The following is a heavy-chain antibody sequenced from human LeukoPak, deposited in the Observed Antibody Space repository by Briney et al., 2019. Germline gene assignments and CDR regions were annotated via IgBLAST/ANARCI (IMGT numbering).Heavy chain of an antibody. CDR1: GYTFTSYD. Sequence: ASVKVSCKASGYTFTSYDINWVRQATGQGLEWMGWMNPNSGNTGYAQKFQGRVTMTRNTSISTAYMELSSLRSEDTAVYYCARGRKVPAVRGLDYWGQGTLVTVSS. V-gene: IGHV1-8*01. CDR2: MNPNSGNT. CDR3: ARGRKVPAVRGLDY. J-gene: IGHJ4*02. D-gene: IGHD2-2*01.